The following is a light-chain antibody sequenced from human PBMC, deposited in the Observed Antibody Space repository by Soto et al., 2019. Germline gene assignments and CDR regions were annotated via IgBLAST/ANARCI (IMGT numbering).Light chain of an antibody. CDR2: GAF. CDR1: QSVSYN. J-gene: IGKJ4*01. CDR3: QQYKNWPPLP. Sequence: EIVMTQSPATLSVSPGETATLSCRASQSVSYNLAWYQQKPGQGPRLLIYGAFTRATGIPARFSGSGSGTEFTLTNSSMQSEDFAVYYCQQYKNWPPLPFGGGTKVEIK. V-gene: IGKV3-15*01.